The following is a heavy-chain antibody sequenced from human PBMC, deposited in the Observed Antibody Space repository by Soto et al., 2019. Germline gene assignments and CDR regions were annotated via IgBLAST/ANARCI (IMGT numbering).Heavy chain of an antibody. D-gene: IGHD1-26*01. V-gene: IGHV4-59*08. Sequence: QVQLQESGPGLVMPSETLSLTCTVSGASMNINYWSWIRQPPGKGLEWIGYIYYSGSTNYNPSLNSRVTMSVDTSKNQFSLRLSSVTAADTAVYYCARYDSGSSFAYWGQGTLVTVSS. CDR3: ARYDSGSSFAY. CDR1: GASMNINY. CDR2: IYYSGST. J-gene: IGHJ4*02.